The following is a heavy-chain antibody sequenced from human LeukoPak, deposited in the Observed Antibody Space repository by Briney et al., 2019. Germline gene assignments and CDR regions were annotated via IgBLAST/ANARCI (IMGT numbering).Heavy chain of an antibody. D-gene: IGHD6-13*01. CDR1: GFTVSSNY. CDR3: ARAPRMDSSAFYTDY. V-gene: IGHV3-30*03. J-gene: IGHJ4*02. CDR2: ISNDGSSR. Sequence: PGGSLRLSCAASGFTVSSNYMTWVRQAPGKGLEWVAVISNDGSSRHNADSVKGRFTISRDNSKNALYLQMNSLRGDDTAVYYCARAPRMDSSAFYTDYWGQGTLVTVSS.